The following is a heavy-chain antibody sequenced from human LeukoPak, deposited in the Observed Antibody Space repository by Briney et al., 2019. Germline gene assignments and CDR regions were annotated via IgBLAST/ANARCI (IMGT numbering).Heavy chain of an antibody. V-gene: IGHV1-2*02. CDR2: INPNSGGT. CDR3: AREADYYDSSGYYTY. D-gene: IGHD3-22*01. Sequence: ASVKVSCKASGYTFTGYYMHWVRQAPGQGLEWMGWINPNSGGTNYAQKFQGRVTMTRDTSISTAYMELSRLRSDDTAVYYCAREADYYDSSGYYTYWGQGTLVTVSS. J-gene: IGHJ4*02. CDR1: GYTFTGYY.